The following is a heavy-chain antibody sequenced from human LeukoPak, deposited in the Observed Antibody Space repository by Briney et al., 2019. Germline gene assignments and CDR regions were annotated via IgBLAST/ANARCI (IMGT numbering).Heavy chain of an antibody. J-gene: IGHJ4*02. D-gene: IGHD3-22*01. V-gene: IGHV1-69*13. CDR2: IIPIFGTA. CDR1: GGTFSSYA. CDR3: ARAAPYYYDRGDYFDY. Sequence: ASVKVSCKASGGTFSSYAISWVRQAPGQGLEWMGGIIPIFGTANYAQKFQGRVTITADESTSTAYMELSSLRSEDTAVYYCARAAPYYYDRGDYFDYWGRGTLVTVSS.